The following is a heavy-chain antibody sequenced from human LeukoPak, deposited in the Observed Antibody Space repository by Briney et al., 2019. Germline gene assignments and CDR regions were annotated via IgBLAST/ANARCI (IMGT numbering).Heavy chain of an antibody. CDR1: GGTFSSYA. D-gene: IGHD2-21*02. CDR3: ARDFNCGGDSYYFDY. V-gene: IGHV1-69*05. Sequence: SVKVSCKASGGTFSSYAISWVRQAPGQGLEWMGGIIPIFGTANYAQKFQGRVTITTDETTSTAYMELSSLRSDDTSVYYCARDFNCGGDSYYFDYWGQGTLVTVSS. J-gene: IGHJ4*02. CDR2: IIPIFGTA.